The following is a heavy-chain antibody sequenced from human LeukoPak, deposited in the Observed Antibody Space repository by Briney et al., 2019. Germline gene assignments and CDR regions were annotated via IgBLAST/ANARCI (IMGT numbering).Heavy chain of an antibody. J-gene: IGHJ6*03. CDR1: GYTFTSYG. V-gene: IGHV1-18*01. D-gene: IGHD2-2*01. CDR3: ARDPRDIVVVPAAMPHYYMDA. CDR2: ISAYNGNT. Sequence: ASVKVSCKASGYTFTSYGISWVRQAPGQGLEWKGWISAYNGNTNYAQRLQGRVTMTTDTSTSTAHMELRSLRSDDTAVYYCARDPRDIVVVPAAMPHYYMDAWGKGTTVTISS.